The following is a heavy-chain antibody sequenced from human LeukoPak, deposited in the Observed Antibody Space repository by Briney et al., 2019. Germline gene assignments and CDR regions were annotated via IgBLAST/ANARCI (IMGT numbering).Heavy chain of an antibody. J-gene: IGHJ6*02. CDR2: IKQDGSEK. D-gene: IGHD3-16*01. CDR3: ARGGGLDV. Sequence: GGSLRLSCAASGFTFSDYWMTWVRQAPGKGLEWVANIKQDGSEKYYVDSVKGRFTISRDNAKNSLYLQMSNLRAEDTAVYFCARGGGLDVWGQGATVTVSS. CDR1: GFTFSDYW. V-gene: IGHV3-7*03.